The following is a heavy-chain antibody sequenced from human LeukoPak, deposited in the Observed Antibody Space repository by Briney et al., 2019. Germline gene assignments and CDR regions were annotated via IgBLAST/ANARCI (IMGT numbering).Heavy chain of an antibody. Sequence: GGSLRFSCAASGFTFSNAWMSWVRQAPGKGLEWVGRIKSKTDGGTTDYAAPVKGRFTISRDDSKNTLYLQMNSLKTEDTAVYYCTTELGYCTNGVCYFDAFDIWGQGTMVTVSS. D-gene: IGHD2-8*01. J-gene: IGHJ3*02. CDR1: GFTFSNAW. CDR2: IKSKTDGGTT. V-gene: IGHV3-15*01. CDR3: TTELGYCTNGVCYFDAFDI.